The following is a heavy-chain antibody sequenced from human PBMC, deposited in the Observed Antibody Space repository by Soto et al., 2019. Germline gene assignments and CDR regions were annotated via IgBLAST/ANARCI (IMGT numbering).Heavy chain of an antibody. D-gene: IGHD2-15*01. CDR3: AKEMVAAKYFDY. CDR1: GFTFDDYA. Sequence: GGSLRLSCAASGFTFDDYAMHWVRQAPGKGLEWVSGISWNSGSIDYADSVKGRFTISRDNAKNSLYLQMNSLRPEDTALYYCAKEMVAAKYFDYWGQGTLVTVSS. CDR2: ISWNSGSI. V-gene: IGHV3-9*01. J-gene: IGHJ4*02.